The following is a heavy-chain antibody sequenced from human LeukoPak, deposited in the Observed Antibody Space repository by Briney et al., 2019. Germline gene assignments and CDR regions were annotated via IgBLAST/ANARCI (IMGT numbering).Heavy chain of an antibody. CDR3: AKDISGSYSSIDY. J-gene: IGHJ4*02. Sequence: GGSLRLSCAASGFTFNKYPMSWVRHAPGKGLEWVSGISWNSGSIGYADSVKGRFTISRDNAKNSLYLQMNSLRAEDTALYYCAKDISGSYSSIDYWGQGTLVTVSS. CDR2: ISWNSGSI. V-gene: IGHV3-9*01. D-gene: IGHD1-26*01. CDR1: GFTFNKYP.